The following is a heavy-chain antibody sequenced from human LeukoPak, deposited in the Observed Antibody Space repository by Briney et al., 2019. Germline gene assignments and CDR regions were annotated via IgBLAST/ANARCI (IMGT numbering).Heavy chain of an antibody. CDR2: IIPIFGTA. CDR1: GYTFTSYG. J-gene: IGHJ4*02. V-gene: IGHV1-69*13. Sequence: ASVKVSCKASGYTFTSYGISWVRQAPGQGLEWMGGIIPIFGTANYAQKFQGRVTITADESTSTAYMELSSLRSEDTAVYYCARERYNWNEYYFDYWGQGTLVTVSS. D-gene: IGHD1-1*01. CDR3: ARERYNWNEYYFDY.